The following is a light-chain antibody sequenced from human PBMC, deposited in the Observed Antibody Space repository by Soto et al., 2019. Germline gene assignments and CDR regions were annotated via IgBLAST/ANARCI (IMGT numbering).Light chain of an antibody. CDR2: AAS. Sequence: AIRMTESPSSFSAPTGDRVTITCRASQGISSYLALYKQKAAKAPKLLVYAASTLQSGVPSRFSVSGSGTDFTLTTSCLHTEYFANYYCQQYYSYPLTTFGKRTQLEIK. CDR3: QQYYSYPLTT. CDR1: QGISSY. J-gene: IGKJ5*01. V-gene: IGKV1-8*01.